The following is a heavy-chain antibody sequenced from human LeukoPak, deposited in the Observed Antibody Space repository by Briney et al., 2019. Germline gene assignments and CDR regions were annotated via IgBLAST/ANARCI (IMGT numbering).Heavy chain of an antibody. CDR1: GFNFESYS. CDR3: ARVVAAAGDAFDI. Sequence: GGSLRLSCAASGFNFESYSMNWVRQAPGKGLEWVSSISFSGPYIYYAASVKGRFTISRDNAKKSLFLQMNSLRAEDTAVYYCARVVAAAGDAFDIWGQGTMVTVSS. D-gene: IGHD6-13*01. J-gene: IGHJ3*02. CDR2: ISFSGPYI. V-gene: IGHV3-21*01.